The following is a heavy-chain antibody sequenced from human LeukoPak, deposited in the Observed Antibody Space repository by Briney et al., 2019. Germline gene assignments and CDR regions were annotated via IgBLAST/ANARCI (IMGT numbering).Heavy chain of an antibody. J-gene: IGHJ3*02. CDR1: GGSISSYY. V-gene: IGHV4-59*08. CDR3: ARHRGYYYSPGDAFDI. Sequence: SETLSLTCTVSGGSISSYYWSWIRQPPGKGLGWIGYIYYSGSTNYNPSLKSRVTISVDTSKNQFSLKVSSVAAADRAGYYCARHRGYYYSPGDAFDIWGKGTMVTVSS. D-gene: IGHD3-22*01. CDR2: IYYSGST.